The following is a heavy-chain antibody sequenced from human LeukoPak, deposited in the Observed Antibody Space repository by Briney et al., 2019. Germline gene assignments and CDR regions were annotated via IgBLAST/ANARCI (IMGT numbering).Heavy chain of an antibody. V-gene: IGHV4-59*01. Sequence: SETLSLTCTVSGDSISSYYWSWIRQPPGKGLEWIGYIYYSGSTNYNPSLKSRVTISVDTSKNQFSLKLTSVTAADTAVYYCARFPGANAFDIWGQGTMVTVSS. CDR2: IYYSGST. J-gene: IGHJ3*02. CDR1: GDSISSYY. CDR3: ARFPGANAFDI. D-gene: IGHD6-25*01.